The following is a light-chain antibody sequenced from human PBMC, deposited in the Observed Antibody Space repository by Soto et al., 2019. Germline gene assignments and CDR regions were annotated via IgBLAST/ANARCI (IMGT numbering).Light chain of an antibody. CDR2: GAS. CDR3: HQYGSSPRT. Sequence: EIVLTQSPGTLSLSPGDRATLACRASQSVSSNFLAWYQQKPGQAPRLLIYGASIRATGIPDRFSGSGSGTDFTLTIRRLDPEDFAMYFCHQYGSSPRTFGQGTKLEIK. V-gene: IGKV3-20*01. CDR1: QSVSSNF. J-gene: IGKJ1*01.